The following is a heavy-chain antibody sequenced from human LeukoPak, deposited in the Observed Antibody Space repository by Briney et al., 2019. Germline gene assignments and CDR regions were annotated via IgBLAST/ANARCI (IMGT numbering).Heavy chain of an antibody. D-gene: IGHD2-2*01. V-gene: IGHV3-23*01. CDR1: GFTFSSYG. J-gene: IGHJ4*02. CDR2: ISGSGGST. CDR3: AKGTTYQLLPDY. Sequence: GGTLRLSCAASGFTFSSYGMSWVRQAPGKGLEWVSAISGSGGSTYYADSVKGRFTISRDNSKNTLYLQMNSPRAEDTAVYYCAKGTTYQLLPDYWGQGTLVTVSS.